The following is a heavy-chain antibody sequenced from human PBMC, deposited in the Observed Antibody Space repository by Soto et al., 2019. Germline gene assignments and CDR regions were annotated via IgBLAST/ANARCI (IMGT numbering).Heavy chain of an antibody. CDR1: GYTFTGYY. Sequence: GGSVKVSCKASGYTFTGYYMHWVRQAPGQGLEWMGWINPNSGGTNYAQKFQGRVTMTRDTSISTAYMELSRLRSDDTAVYYCLIVATPTRGFDYWGQGTLVTVSS. V-gene: IGHV1-2*02. J-gene: IGHJ4*02. CDR3: LIVATPTRGFDY. CDR2: INPNSGGT. D-gene: IGHD5-12*01.